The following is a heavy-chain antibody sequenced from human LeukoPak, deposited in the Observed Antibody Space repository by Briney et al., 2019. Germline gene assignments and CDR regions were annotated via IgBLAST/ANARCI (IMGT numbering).Heavy chain of an antibody. J-gene: IGHJ4*02. D-gene: IGHD6-19*01. CDR1: GFTFSSYA. Sequence: GGSLRLSCAASGFTFSSYAMTWVRQAPGKGLEWVSVITGYDGSTYYADSVKGRFIISRDNSKNTLYLQMNSLRAEDTAVYYCAKHSSGWSSRFDYWGQGTLVTVSS. CDR2: ITGYDGST. V-gene: IGHV3-23*01. CDR3: AKHSSGWSSRFDY.